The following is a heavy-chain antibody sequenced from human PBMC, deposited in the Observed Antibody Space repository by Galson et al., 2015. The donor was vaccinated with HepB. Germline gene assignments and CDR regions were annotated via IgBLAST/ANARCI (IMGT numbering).Heavy chain of an antibody. Sequence: SVKVSCKASGYTFTSYAMHWVRQAPGQRLEWMGWINAGNGNTKYSQKFQGRVTITRDTSASTAYMELSSLRSEDTAVYYCARDLGSSWYSAGLDYWGQGTLVTATS. CDR3: ARDLGSSWYSAGLDY. V-gene: IGHV1-3*01. CDR1: GYTFTSYA. J-gene: IGHJ4*02. D-gene: IGHD6-13*01. CDR2: INAGNGNT.